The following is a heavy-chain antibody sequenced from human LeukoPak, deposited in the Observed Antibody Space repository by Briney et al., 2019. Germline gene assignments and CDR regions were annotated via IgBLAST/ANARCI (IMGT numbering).Heavy chain of an antibody. CDR3: ARGGPDSSDYTSLFDY. Sequence: GGSLRLSCAASGFTFSNYWMSWVRQAPGKGLVWVSRINSDGSSRHYADSVKGRFTISRDNAKNTLHLQMTSLRAEDTAVYYCARGGPDSSDYTSLFDYWGRGMLATASS. J-gene: IGHJ4*02. V-gene: IGHV3-74*01. CDR1: GFTFSNYW. D-gene: IGHD3-22*01. CDR2: INSDGSSR.